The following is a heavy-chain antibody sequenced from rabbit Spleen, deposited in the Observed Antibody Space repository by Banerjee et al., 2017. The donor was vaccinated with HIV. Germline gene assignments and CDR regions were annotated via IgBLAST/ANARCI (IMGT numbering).Heavy chain of an antibody. D-gene: IGHD8-1*01. V-gene: IGHV1S45*01. CDR2: INIVTGKT. CDR1: GVSFSDKDV. J-gene: IGHJ3*01. Sequence: QEQLEESGGGLVKPEGSLTLTCKASGVSFSDKDVMCWVRQAPGKGLEWIACINIVTGKTVYASWAKGRHTISKTSSTTVTLQMTSLTAADTATYFCARDTGSSFSSYGMDLLGQGTLVTVS. CDR3: ARDTGSSFSSYGMDL.